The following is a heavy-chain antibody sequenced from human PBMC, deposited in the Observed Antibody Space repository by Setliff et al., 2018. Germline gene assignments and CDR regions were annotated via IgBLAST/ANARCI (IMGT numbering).Heavy chain of an antibody. CDR1: GFTFSDHY. V-gene: IGHV3-15*01. CDR3: MSTPSGTYSTYYYYYNMDV. CDR2: NKRKTDGETT. D-gene: IGHD3-10*01. J-gene: IGHJ6*03. Sequence: GGSLRLSCAASGFTFSDHYMDWVRQTPGKGLEWVGQNKRKTDGETTDYAAPVKGRFIISRDDSKRTLYLQMNSLKNEDTALYYCMSTPSGTYSTYYYYYNMDVWGKGTQVTVSS.